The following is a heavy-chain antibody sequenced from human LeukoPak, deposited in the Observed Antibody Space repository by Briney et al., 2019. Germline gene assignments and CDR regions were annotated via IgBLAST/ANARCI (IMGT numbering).Heavy chain of an antibody. V-gene: IGHV3-23*01. CDR3: VKGPRPDITVAHTVEN. D-gene: IGHD6-19*01. CDR2: ISSRGDST. Sequence: PGGSLILSCAASGFIFSNYAMSWVRQVPRRGLEWVSTISSRGDSTYVADSVKGRFTISRDNSKNSLYLQMNTVRAEDTAVYYCVKGPRPDITVAHTVENWGQGTLVTVFS. J-gene: IGHJ4*02. CDR1: GFIFSNYA.